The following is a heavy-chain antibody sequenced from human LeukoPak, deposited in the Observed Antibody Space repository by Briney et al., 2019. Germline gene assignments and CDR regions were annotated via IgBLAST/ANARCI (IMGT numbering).Heavy chain of an antibody. D-gene: IGHD3-10*01. CDR1: GYTFTGYY. V-gene: IGHV1-2*02. Sequence: ASVKVSCKASGYTFTGYYMHWVRQAPGQGLERMGEINPNSGGTNYAQKFQGRVTMTRDTSISTAYMELSRLRSDDTAVYYCGREHGSGDNYYYYGMDVGGQGTTVTVSS. J-gene: IGHJ6*02. CDR2: INPNSGGT. CDR3: GREHGSGDNYYYYGMDV.